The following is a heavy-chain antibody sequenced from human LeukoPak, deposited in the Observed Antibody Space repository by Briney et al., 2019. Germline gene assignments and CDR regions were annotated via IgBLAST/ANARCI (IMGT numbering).Heavy chain of an antibody. D-gene: IGHD4-23*01. CDR1: GFTFSIYW. CDR3: ARDQRWRFNFDS. J-gene: IGHJ4*02. CDR2: IKQDGSEK. Sequence: PGGSLRLSCAASGFTFSIYWMSWVRQAPRKGLEWVANIKQDGSEKYYVDSVKGRFTISRDNAKNSLYLEMNSLRAEDTAVYYCARDQRWRFNFDSWGQGILVTVSS. V-gene: IGHV3-7*01.